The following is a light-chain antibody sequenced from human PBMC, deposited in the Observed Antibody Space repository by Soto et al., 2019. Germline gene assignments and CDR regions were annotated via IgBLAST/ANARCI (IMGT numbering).Light chain of an antibody. CDR1: SGHSSYA. Sequence: QAVVTQSPSASASLGASVKLTCTLSSGHSSYAIAWHQLQPQKGPRYLMKLNSDGSHTKGDGIPDRFSGSSSGAERYLTISSLQSEDEADYYCQTWGTGIQVVFGGGTKLTVL. CDR2: LNSDGSH. J-gene: IGLJ2*01. V-gene: IGLV4-69*01. CDR3: QTWGTGIQVV.